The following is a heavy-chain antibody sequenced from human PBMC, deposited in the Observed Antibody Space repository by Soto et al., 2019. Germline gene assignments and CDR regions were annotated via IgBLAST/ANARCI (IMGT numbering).Heavy chain of an antibody. D-gene: IGHD3-22*01. CDR2: IYWDDDK. CDR3: AHGSSPSQDSSGYYYQKYYYYGMDV. J-gene: IGHJ6*02. Sequence: SGPTLVNPTRTLTLTCTFSGFSLSTSGVGVGWIRQPPGKALEWLALIYWDDDKRYSPSLKSRRTITKDTSKNQVVLTMTNMDPVDTATYYCAHGSSPSQDSSGYYYQKYYYYGMDVWGQGTTVTVSS. CDR1: GFSLSTSGVG. V-gene: IGHV2-5*02.